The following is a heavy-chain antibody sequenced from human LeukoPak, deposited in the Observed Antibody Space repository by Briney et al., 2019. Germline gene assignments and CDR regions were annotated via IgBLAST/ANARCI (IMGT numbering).Heavy chain of an antibody. J-gene: IGHJ4*02. D-gene: IGHD6-19*01. CDR1: GYTFNSYG. CDR3: ARDPPRIAVAGYFDY. V-gene: IGHV1-18*01. CDR2: ISAYNGNT. Sequence: SVKVSCKASGYTFNSYGISWVRQAPGQGLEWMGWISAYNGNTNYAQKLQGRVTMTTDTSTSTAYMELRSPRSDDTAVYYCARDPPRIAVAGYFDYWGQGTLVTVSS.